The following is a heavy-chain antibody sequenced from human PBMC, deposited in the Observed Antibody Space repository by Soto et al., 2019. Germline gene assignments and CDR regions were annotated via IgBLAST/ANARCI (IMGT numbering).Heavy chain of an antibody. CDR2: IYYSGST. V-gene: IGHV4-61*01. CDR3: VRGPLRYFDWTSPDFDY. J-gene: IGHJ4*02. D-gene: IGHD3-9*01. Sequence: PSETLSLTCTVSGGSVSSGSYYWSWIRQPPGKGLEWIGYIYYSGSTNYNPSLKSRVTISVDTSKNQFSLKLSSVTAADTAVYYCVRGPLRYFDWTSPDFDYWGQGTLVTVSS. CDR1: GGSVSSGSYY.